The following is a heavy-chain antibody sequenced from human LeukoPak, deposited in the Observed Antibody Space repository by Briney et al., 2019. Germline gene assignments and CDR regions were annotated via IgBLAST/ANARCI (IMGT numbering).Heavy chain of an antibody. J-gene: IGHJ3*02. D-gene: IGHD3-22*01. CDR1: GYTFTDYY. V-gene: IGHV1-18*04. Sequence: ASVKVSCKASGYTFTDYYMHWVRQAPGQGLEWMGWISAYNGNTNYAQKLQGRVTMTTDTSTSTAYMELRSLRSDDTAVYYCARVGGVYYDAIWGQGTMVTVSS. CDR2: ISAYNGNT. CDR3: ARVGGVYYDAI.